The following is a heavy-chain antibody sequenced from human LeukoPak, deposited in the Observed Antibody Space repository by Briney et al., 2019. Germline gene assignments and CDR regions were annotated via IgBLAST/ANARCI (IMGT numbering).Heavy chain of an antibody. J-gene: IGHJ4*02. CDR1: GFTFSSYG. CDR2: ISYDGSNK. CDR3: AKGSRIVVVPAEGY. Sequence: GGSLRLSCAASGFTFSSYGMHWVRQAPGKGLEWVAVISYDGSNKYYADSVRGRFTISRDNSKNTLYLQMNSLRAEDTAVYYCAKGSRIVVVPAEGYWGQETLVTVSS. D-gene: IGHD2-2*01. V-gene: IGHV3-30*18.